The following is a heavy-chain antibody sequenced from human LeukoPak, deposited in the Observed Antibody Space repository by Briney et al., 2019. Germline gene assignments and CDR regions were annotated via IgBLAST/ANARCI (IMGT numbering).Heavy chain of an antibody. V-gene: IGHV3-48*01. CDR2: ISSSSSTI. J-gene: IGHJ5*02. CDR3: ARVGGYCSSTSCYIEDP. Sequence: GGSLRLSCAASGFTFSSYSMNWVRQAPGKGLEWVSYISSSSSTIYYADSVKGRFTISRDNAKSSLYLQMNSLRAEDTAVYYCARVGGYCSSTSCYIEDPWGQGTLVTVSS. D-gene: IGHD2-2*02. CDR1: GFTFSSYS.